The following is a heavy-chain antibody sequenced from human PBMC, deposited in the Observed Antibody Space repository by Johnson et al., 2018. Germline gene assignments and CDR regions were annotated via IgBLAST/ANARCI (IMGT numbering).Heavy chain of an antibody. V-gene: IGHV3-23*04. CDR2: INPSGVDT. J-gene: IGHJ3*01. CDR3: ARSIVGAV. Sequence: VQLVQSGGGVVQPGRSLRLSCAASGFTFSSYAMNWVRQTPGKGLEWVSAINPSGVDTYYVDSVKGRFTISRDNAKNSLYLQMNSLRDEDTAVYYCARSIVGAVWGQGTMVTVSS. D-gene: IGHD1-26*01. CDR1: GFTFSSYA.